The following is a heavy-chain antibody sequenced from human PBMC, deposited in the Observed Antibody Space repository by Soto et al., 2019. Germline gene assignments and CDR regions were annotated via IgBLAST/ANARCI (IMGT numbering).Heavy chain of an antibody. D-gene: IGHD3-16*02. CDR3: SSYQDSDGETYRFRH. CDR1: GLPFSTYL. Sequence: EVQLVESGGDLVQPGGSLKLSCRTSGLPFSTYLMSWVRQAPGKGLEWVANIKTDGSEVYYADSVEGRFTISRDNTKYSLYLQMNSVRADDSSMYYCSSYQDSDGETYRFRHGGQGTVVTVSS. V-gene: IGHV3-7*01. CDR2: IKTDGSEV. J-gene: IGHJ4*02.